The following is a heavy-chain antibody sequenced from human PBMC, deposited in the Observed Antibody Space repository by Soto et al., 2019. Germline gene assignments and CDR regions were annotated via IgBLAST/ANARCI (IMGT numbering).Heavy chain of an antibody. V-gene: IGHV1-2*02. Sequence: QVQLVQSGAEVKEPGASVKVSCRASGYSFTGHYIHWVRQAPGQGLEWMGWINPNTGDISYAERFLGRVIMTSDTAISTAYMELNWLISDDTAVYYCARGYTNGSFDNRAQGTLVTGSS. CDR2: INPNTGDI. D-gene: IGHD5-18*01. CDR3: ARGYTNGSFDN. CDR1: GYSFTGHY. J-gene: IGHJ4*02.